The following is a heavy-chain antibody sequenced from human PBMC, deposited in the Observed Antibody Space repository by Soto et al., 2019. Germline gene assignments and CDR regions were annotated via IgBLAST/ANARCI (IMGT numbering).Heavy chain of an antibody. CDR2: IYYSGST. J-gene: IGHJ4*02. CDR1: GGSISSGDYY. D-gene: IGHD2-15*01. Sequence: SETLSLTCTVSGGSISSGDYYWGWIRQPPGKGLEWIGYIYYSGSTYYNPSLKSRVTISVDTSKNQFSLKLSSVTAADTAVYYCARYFSGGSCYEGRSSLFDYWGQGTLVTVSS. CDR3: ARYFSGGSCYEGRSSLFDY. V-gene: IGHV4-30-4*01.